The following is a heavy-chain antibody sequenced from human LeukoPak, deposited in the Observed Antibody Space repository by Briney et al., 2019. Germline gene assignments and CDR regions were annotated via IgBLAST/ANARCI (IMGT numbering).Heavy chain of an antibody. CDR2: INQHGSET. CDR3: ARGHTVPTFSGPFDH. CDR1: GVTFSSYW. D-gene: IGHD4-11*01. J-gene: IGHJ4*02. V-gene: IGHV3-7*01. Sequence: GGSLRLSCAASGVTFSSYWMSWVRQAPGKGLEWVANINQHGSETYYVDSVKGRFTISRDNPKNSLYLQIDSLRAEDTAVYYCARGHTVPTFSGPFDHWVQGTLVTVSS.